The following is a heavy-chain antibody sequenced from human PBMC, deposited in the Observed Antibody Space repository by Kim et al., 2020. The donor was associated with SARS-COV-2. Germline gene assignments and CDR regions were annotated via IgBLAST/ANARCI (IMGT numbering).Heavy chain of an antibody. D-gene: IGHD2-21*01. CDR3: ARDKWCSDGACYPCDL. J-gene: IGHJ4*02. CDR2: IFHNESP. Sequence: SETLSLTCRVSGVSISTSNWWSWIRPSPGKGLEWIGEIFHNESPNYTPSLKSLVTISVDKSKNQFSLYLNSVTAADTAIYYCARDKWCSDGACYPCDLGGKGTLVTVS. V-gene: IGHV4-4*02. CDR1: GVSISTSNW.